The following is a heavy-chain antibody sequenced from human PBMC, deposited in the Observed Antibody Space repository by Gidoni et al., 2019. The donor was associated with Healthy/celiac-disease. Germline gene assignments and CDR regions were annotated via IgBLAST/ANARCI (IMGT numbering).Heavy chain of an antibody. J-gene: IGHJ3*02. CDR2: IYPGDSDT. Sequence: EVQLVQSGAEVKKPGESLKISCPGSGYIFTRYWIGWVRQMPGKGLEWMGIIYPGDSDTRYSPSFQGQVTISADKSISTAYLQWSSLKASDTAMYYCARLTYYYDSSGYSTGAFDIWGQGTMVTVSS. CDR3: ARLTYYYDSSGYSTGAFDI. V-gene: IGHV5-51*01. D-gene: IGHD3-22*01. CDR1: GYIFTRYW.